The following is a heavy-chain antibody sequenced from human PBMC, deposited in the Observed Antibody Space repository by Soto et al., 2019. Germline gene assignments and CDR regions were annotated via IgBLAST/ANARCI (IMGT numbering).Heavy chain of an antibody. Sequence: EMQLVESGGGLVQPGGSLRLSCADSGFTFSNYWMNWVRQAPGKGLEWVANINEDGSEKHYVDSLEGRFTISRDNAKNSLYLQINSLRAEDTAVYYCARDDHCNGRNCILGYFYYWGQGTLVTVSS. D-gene: IGHD2-15*01. CDR2: INEDGSEK. J-gene: IGHJ1*01. CDR3: ARDDHCNGRNCILGYFYY. V-gene: IGHV3-7*03. CDR1: GFTFSNYW.